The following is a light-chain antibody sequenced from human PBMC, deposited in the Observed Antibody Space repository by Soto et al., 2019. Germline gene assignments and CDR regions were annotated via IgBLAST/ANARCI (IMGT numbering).Light chain of an antibody. CDR1: QTISSW. CDR2: KAC. CDR3: QHYNCYSEA. V-gene: IGKV1-5*03. J-gene: IGKJ1*01. Sequence: DNELSQSRPTVFGSVGDRGTXACWASQTISSWLAWYQEKPGKATKLMISKACSLKSGVTSRFSGSGSGTEFTITISSLQTDDLASYYCQHYNCYSEAFGQRTKLDIK.